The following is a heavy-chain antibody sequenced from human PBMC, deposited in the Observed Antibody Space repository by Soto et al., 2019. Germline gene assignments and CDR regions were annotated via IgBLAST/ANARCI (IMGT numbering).Heavy chain of an antibody. CDR3: ARGPFPRITMVRGVVHYYYYGMDV. J-gene: IGHJ6*02. CDR1: GDPMTNFF. V-gene: IGHV4-59*12. D-gene: IGHD3-10*01. CDR2: IYYRGSS. Sequence: SETLSLTCTVSGDPMTNFFWSWIRQPPGKGLEWIGYIYYRGSSNYSPSLKSRVTMSVDTSKNQFSLKLSSVTAADTAVYYCARGPFPRITMVRGVVHYYYYGMDVWGQGTTVTVSS.